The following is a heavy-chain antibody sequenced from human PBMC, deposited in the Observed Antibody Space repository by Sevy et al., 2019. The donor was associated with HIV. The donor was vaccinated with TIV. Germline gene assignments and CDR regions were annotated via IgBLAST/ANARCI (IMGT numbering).Heavy chain of an antibody. J-gene: IGHJ4*02. V-gene: IGHV3-33*08. CDR2: ISHDGRNHK. CDR1: GFTFGKYG. CDR3: ARDRGEILRSAFKS. Sequence: GGSLRLSCAASGFTFGKYGMHWVRQAPGKGLEWVAVISHDGRNHKYNADFVKGRFTISRDNSKNMVYLQMNSLRVDDTAIYYCARDRGEILRSAFKSWGQGALVTVSS. D-gene: IGHD3-10*01.